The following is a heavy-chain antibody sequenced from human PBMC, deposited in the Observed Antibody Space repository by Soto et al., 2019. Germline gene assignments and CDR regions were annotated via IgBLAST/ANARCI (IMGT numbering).Heavy chain of an antibody. CDR3: ARTQTNDY. CDR1: GYTFTGYY. CDR2: INTNSGGT. J-gene: IGHJ4*02. V-gene: IGHV1-2*02. Sequence: RASVKVSCKASGYTFTGYYIHWVRQAPGQGLEWMGWINTNSGGTNYAQKFQGRVTMTRDTSISTAYMELSRLTSDDTAVYYCARTQTNDYWGQGTLVTSPQ.